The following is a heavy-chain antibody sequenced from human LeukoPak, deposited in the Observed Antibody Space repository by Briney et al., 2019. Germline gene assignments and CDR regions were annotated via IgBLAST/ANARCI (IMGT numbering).Heavy chain of an antibody. CDR1: GFTFSNYV. CDR2: ITASGDST. CDR3: ARRDNVVVVSASDY. Sequence: GESLRLSCAASGFTFSNYVMIWVRQAPGKGLEWVSGITASGDSTYYADSVKGRFTMSRDNSRDTVYLQMNSLRVDDTAVYYCARRDNVVVVSASDYWGQGTLVTASS. V-gene: IGHV3-23*01. D-gene: IGHD2-15*01. J-gene: IGHJ4*02.